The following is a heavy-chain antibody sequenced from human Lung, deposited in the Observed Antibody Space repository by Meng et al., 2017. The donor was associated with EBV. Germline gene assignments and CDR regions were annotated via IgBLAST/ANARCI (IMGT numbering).Heavy chain of an antibody. CDR1: GGTFSDYA. V-gene: IGHV1-69*01. Sequence: QGPPLESGAEGKKPGSSGKVSCKTSGGTFSDYAIDWVRQAPGQGLEWMGGLIPILETPNYAQKFQGRVTITADASTSTAYMELRSLRSEDTAVYYCARGGSGIYDYWGQGTLVTVSS. J-gene: IGHJ4*02. D-gene: IGHD3-10*01. CDR3: ARGGSGIYDY. CDR2: LIPILETP.